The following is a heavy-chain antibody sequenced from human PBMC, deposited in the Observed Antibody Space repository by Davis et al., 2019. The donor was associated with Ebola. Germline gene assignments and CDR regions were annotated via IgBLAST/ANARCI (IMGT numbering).Heavy chain of an antibody. CDR1: GFTFNNFW. D-gene: IGHD3-16*01. CDR3: ARGSLPY. CDR2: INQEGNEK. J-gene: IGHJ4*02. V-gene: IGHV3-7*01. Sequence: GESLKISCEASGFTFNNFWMSWVRQSPGKGLEWVANINQEGNEKYYVDSVKGRFTITRDNAKNSLSLQMISLRVEDSAIYYCARGSLPYWGPGTLVTVSS.